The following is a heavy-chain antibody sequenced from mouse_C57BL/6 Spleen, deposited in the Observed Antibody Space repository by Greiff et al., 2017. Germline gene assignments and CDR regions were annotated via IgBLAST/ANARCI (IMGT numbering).Heavy chain of an antibody. V-gene: IGHV5-9*01. CDR1: GFTFSSYT. D-gene: IGHD4-1*01. CDR3: ARQQPGTGTFAY. CDR2: ISGGGGNT. Sequence: EVKVEESGGGLVKPGGSLKLSCAASGFTFSSYTMSWVRQTPEKRLEWVATISGGGGNTYYPDSVKGRFTTSRDNAKNTLYLQMSSLRSEDTALYYCARQQPGTGTFAYWGQGTLVTVSA. J-gene: IGHJ3*01.